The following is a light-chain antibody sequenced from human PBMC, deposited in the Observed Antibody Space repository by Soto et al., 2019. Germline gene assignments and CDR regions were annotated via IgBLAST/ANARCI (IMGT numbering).Light chain of an antibody. Sequence: EIVLTQSPATLSLSPGERATLSCRASQTVSSSLAWYQQKPGQAPRLLIYEASNSATGIPARFSGSGSGAAFTLTISSLEPEDFALYYCQQHINWPLTFGGGTKVEIK. V-gene: IGKV3-11*01. CDR1: QTVSSS. CDR2: EAS. CDR3: QQHINWPLT. J-gene: IGKJ4*01.